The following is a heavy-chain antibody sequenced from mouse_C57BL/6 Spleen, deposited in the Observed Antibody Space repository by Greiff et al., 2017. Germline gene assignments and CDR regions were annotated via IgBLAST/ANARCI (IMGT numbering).Heavy chain of an antibody. Sequence: VQLLQSGPDLVKPGASVKISCKASGYSFTDYYMNWVKQSHGKSLEWIGDIIPNNGGSCNNQMFKGKATLTVDKASSTAYMELRSLTTEDSAVYYCARWDWDGGVDYWGQGTTLTVSS. CDR2: IIPNNGGS. V-gene: IGHV1-26*01. J-gene: IGHJ2*01. D-gene: IGHD4-1*01. CDR3: ARWDWDGGVDY. CDR1: GYSFTDYY.